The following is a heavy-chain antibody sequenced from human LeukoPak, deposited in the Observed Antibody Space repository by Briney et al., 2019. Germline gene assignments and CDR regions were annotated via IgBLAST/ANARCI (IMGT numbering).Heavy chain of an antibody. CDR3: ARDAISVVVVAATPDY. V-gene: IGHV1-18*01. CDR2: ISAYNGNT. J-gene: IGHJ4*02. D-gene: IGHD2-15*01. CDR1: GYTFTSYG. Sequence: GASVKVSCKASGYTFTSYGISWVRQAPGQGPEWMGWISAYNGNTNYAQKLQGRVTMTTDTSTSTAYMELRSLRSDDTAVYYCARDAISVVVVAATPDYWGQGTLVTVSS.